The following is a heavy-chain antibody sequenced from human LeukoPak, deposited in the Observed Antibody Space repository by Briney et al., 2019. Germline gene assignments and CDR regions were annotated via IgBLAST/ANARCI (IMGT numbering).Heavy chain of an antibody. CDR3: TTNIAGAPGDY. CDR1: GFTFSKPW. D-gene: IGHD2/OR15-2a*01. Sequence: PGGSLRLSCEASGFTFSKPWMSWVRQAPGKGLEWVGRIKSKTDGGTTDYAAPVEGRFTISRDDSKNTLYLQMNSLKTEDTAVYYCTTNIAGAPGDYWGQGTLVTVSS. V-gene: IGHV3-15*01. CDR2: IKSKTDGGTT. J-gene: IGHJ4*02.